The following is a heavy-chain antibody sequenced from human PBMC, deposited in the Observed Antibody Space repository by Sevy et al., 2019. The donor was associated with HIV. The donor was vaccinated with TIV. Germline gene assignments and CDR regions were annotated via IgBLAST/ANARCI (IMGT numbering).Heavy chain of an antibody. CDR1: GFTFSSYS. CDR2: ISSSSSYI. J-gene: IGHJ6*02. V-gene: IGHV3-21*01. CDR3: ARAYCSGGSCYSGRFDYYYGMDV. Sequence: GGSLRLSCAASGFTFSSYSMNWVRQAPGKGLEWVSSISSSSSYIYYADSVKGRFTISRDNAKNSLYLQMNSLRAEDTAVYYCARAYCSGGSCYSGRFDYYYGMDVWGQGTTVTVS. D-gene: IGHD2-15*01.